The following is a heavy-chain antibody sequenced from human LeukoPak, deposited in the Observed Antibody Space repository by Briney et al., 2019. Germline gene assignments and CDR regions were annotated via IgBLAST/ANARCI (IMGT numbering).Heavy chain of an antibody. V-gene: IGHV1-2*02. CDR3: ARGGSGWSPLYYFDY. CDR2: INPNSGGT. CDR1: GYTFTDYY. Sequence: ASVKVSCKASGYTFTDYYMHWVRQAPGQGLEWMGWINPNSGGTNYAQKFQGRVTMTRDTSISTAYMELSRLRSDDTAVYYCARGGSGWSPLYYFDYWGQGTLVTVSS. D-gene: IGHD6-19*01. J-gene: IGHJ4*02.